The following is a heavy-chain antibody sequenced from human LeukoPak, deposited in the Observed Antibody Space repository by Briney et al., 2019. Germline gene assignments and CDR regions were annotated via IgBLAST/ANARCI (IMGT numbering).Heavy chain of an antibody. CDR2: IYSGGST. V-gene: IGHV3-66*01. D-gene: IGHD4-23*01. CDR1: GFTVSSNY. Sequence: GGSLRLSCAASGFTVSSNYMSWVRQAPGKGLEWVSVIYSGGSTYYADSVKGRFTISRDNSKNTLYLQMNSLRAEDTAVYYCARDRTVVTCLTDAFDIWGQGTMVTVSS. CDR3: ARDRTVVTCLTDAFDI. J-gene: IGHJ3*02.